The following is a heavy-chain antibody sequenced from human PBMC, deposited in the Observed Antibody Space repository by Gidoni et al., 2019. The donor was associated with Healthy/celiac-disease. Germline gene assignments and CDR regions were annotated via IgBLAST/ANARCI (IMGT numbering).Heavy chain of an antibody. V-gene: IGHV3-21*06. Sequence: EVQLVESGGGLVKPGGSLRLSCAASGFPFSSYSMNWVRQAPGKGLEWVSSISSSSSYIYYADSVKGRFTISRDNAKNSLYLQMNSLRAEDTAVYYCARSAFGSGYLFDYWGQGTLVTVSS. CDR1: GFPFSSYS. CDR3: ARSAFGSGYLFDY. D-gene: IGHD3-22*01. CDR2: ISSSSSYI. J-gene: IGHJ4*02.